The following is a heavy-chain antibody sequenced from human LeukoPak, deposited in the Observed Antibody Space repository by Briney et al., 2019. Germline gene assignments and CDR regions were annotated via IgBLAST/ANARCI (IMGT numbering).Heavy chain of an antibody. CDR2: ISSSSTYI. CDR1: GFTFSSYS. D-gene: IGHD4/OR15-4a*01. V-gene: IGHV3-21*01. CDR3: ARYHSVLPFDY. J-gene: IGHJ4*02. Sequence: GGSLRLSCAASGFTFSSYSMNWVRQAPGKGLEWVSSISSSSTYIYYADSVKGRFTVPRDNAKNSLYLQMNSLRAEDTAVYYCARYHSVLPFDYWGQGTLVTVSS.